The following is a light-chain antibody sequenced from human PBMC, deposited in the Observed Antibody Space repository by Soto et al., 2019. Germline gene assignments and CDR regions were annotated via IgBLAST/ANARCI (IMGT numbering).Light chain of an antibody. J-gene: IGLJ1*01. CDR3: NSYTSRSTYV. CDR2: DVR. CDR1: SSDVGGYNY. Sequence: QSALTQPASVSGSPGQSITISCTGTSSDVGGYNYVSWFQQHPGKAPKLMIYDVRNRPSGISNPFSGSKSGNTASLTISGLQAEDEADYYCNSYTSRSTYVFGTGTKLTVL. V-gene: IGLV2-14*01.